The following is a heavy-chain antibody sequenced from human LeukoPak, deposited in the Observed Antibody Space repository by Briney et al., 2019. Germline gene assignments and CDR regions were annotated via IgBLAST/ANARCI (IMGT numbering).Heavy chain of an antibody. CDR1: GDSISIYY. CDR2: INHSGST. V-gene: IGHV4-34*01. J-gene: IGHJ6*02. CDR3: ARGMTTIFGVGHMDV. Sequence: SDTLSLTCTVSGDSISIYYWSWIRQPPGKGLEWIGEINHSGSTNYNPSLKSRVTISVDTSKNQFSLKLSSVTAADTAVYYCARGMTTIFGVGHMDVWGQGTTVSVSS. D-gene: IGHD3-3*01.